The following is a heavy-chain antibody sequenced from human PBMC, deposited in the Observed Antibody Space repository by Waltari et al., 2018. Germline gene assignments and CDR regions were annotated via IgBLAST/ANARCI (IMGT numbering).Heavy chain of an antibody. Sequence: QIQLIQSGAEVKEPGSSVKVPCKVSGGTFSSNACSWVRQVPGQGLEWMGGILPLLGVKDYARRFQDRVMITADEVTKPAYMDLHSLTADDTAVYYCAKSPQLTTANWFDTWGQGMLVTVSS. J-gene: IGHJ5*02. V-gene: IGHV1-69*04. CDR3: AKSPQLTTANWFDT. CDR1: GGTFSSNA. D-gene: IGHD6-13*01. CDR2: ILPLLGVK.